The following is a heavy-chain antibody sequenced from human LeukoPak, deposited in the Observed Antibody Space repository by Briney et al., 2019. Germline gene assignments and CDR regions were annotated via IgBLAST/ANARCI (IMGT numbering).Heavy chain of an antibody. Sequence: GGSLRLSCAASGFTFSSYWMSWVRQTPQKGLDWVANIKEDGSEKCYVDSVKGRFTISRENTKKSLYLQMNRLRADDTAVYYCARDHLGYSFDYWGQGTLVTVSS. CDR2: IKEDGSEK. V-gene: IGHV3-7*04. J-gene: IGHJ4*02. CDR1: GFTFSSYW. CDR3: ARDHLGYSFDY.